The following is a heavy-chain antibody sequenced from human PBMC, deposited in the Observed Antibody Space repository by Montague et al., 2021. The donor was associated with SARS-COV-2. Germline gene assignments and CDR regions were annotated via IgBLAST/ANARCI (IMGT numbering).Heavy chain of an antibody. V-gene: IGHV4-39*01. CDR3: ARKASRGITIFGVVTASYYFDD. CDR1: GGSISSSSYY. J-gene: IGHJ4*02. CDR2: IYYSGST. Sequence: SLTYTFSGGSISSSSYYWGWIRQPPGKGLEWIGSIYYSGSTYYNPSLKSRVTISVDTSKNQFSLKLSSVTAADTAVYYCARKASRGITIFGVVTASYYFDDGGQGTLVTVSS. D-gene: IGHD3-3*01.